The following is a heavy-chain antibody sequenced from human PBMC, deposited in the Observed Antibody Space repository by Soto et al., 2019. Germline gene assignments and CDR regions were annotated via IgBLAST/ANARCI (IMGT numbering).Heavy chain of an antibody. CDR3: VRGACSSTSCSYIYYYMDV. V-gene: IGHV3-13*01. Sequence: GGSLRLSCAASGFTFRNYNIHWVRQTTGEGLEWVSGIGPTGDTYYAASVKDRVTISRDNAKNSLYLQLHSLRAGDTAVYHCVRGACSSTSCSYIYYYMDVWGKGTTVTVSS. D-gene: IGHD2-2*01. CDR2: IGPTGDT. CDR1: GFTFRNYN. J-gene: IGHJ6*03.